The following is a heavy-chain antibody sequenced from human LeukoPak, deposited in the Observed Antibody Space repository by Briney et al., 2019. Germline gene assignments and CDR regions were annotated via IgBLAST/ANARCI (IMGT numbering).Heavy chain of an antibody. CDR3: ARDRGGSYSDY. D-gene: IGHD1-26*01. J-gene: IGHJ4*02. Sequence: PSETLSLTCTVSGGSISSYYWSWIRQPPGEGLEWIGYIYYSGSTNYNPSLKSRVTISVDTSKNQFSLKLSSVTAADTAVYYCARDRGGSYSDYWGQGTLVTVSS. CDR1: GGSISSYY. V-gene: IGHV4-59*01. CDR2: IYYSGST.